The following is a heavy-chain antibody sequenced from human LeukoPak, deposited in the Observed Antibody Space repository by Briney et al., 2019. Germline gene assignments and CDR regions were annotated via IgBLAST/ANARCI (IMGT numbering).Heavy chain of an antibody. V-gene: IGHV7-4-1*02. CDR3: ASPGHSGYDYFWDY. J-gene: IGHJ4*02. CDR2: INTNTGNP. Sequence: GASVKVSCKASGYTFTSYAMNWVRQAPGQGLEWMGWINTNTGNPTYAQGFTGRFVFSLDTSVSTAYLQISSLKAEDTAVYYCASPGHSGYDYFWDYWGQGTLVTVSS. D-gene: IGHD5-12*01. CDR1: GYTFTSYA.